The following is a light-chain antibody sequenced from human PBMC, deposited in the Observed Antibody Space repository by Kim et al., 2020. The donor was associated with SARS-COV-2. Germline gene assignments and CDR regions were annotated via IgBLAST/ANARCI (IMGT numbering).Light chain of an antibody. CDR1: QRLTRNY. CDR2: EAS. CDR3: QQYDSAPDN. Sequence: EIVLTQSPDTLSLSPGERATLSCRASQRLTRNYLAWFQQKPGQAPRLLIYEASRRAAGIPDRFTGGGSGTDFTLSISRLEPEDFAVYYCQQYDSAPDNFGQGTKLEI. V-gene: IGKV3-20*01. J-gene: IGKJ2*01.